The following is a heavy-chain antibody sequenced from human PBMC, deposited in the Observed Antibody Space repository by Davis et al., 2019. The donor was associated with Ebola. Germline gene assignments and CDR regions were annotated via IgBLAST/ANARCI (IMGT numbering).Heavy chain of an antibody. D-gene: IGHD6-13*01. Sequence: GESLKISCAASGFTFSSYAMSWVRQAPGKGLEWVSTTSGSGGSTYYAGSVKGRFTISRDNSKNTLYLQMNSLRVDDTAVYYCAKARSSWTPFDYWGQGTLVTVSS. CDR1: GFTFSSYA. J-gene: IGHJ4*02. CDR3: AKARSSWTPFDY. CDR2: TSGSGGST. V-gene: IGHV3-23*01.